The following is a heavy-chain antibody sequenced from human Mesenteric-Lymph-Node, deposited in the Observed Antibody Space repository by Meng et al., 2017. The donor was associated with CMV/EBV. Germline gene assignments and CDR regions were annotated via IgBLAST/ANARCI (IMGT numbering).Heavy chain of an antibody. J-gene: IGHJ4*02. Sequence: SQTLSLTCAVYGGSFSGYYWSWIRQPPGKGLEWIGEINHSGSTNYNPSLKSRVTISVDTSKNQFSLKLSSVTAADTAVYYCARIAVAGTWVYWGQGTLVTVSS. V-gene: IGHV4-34*01. CDR1: GGSFSGYY. D-gene: IGHD6-19*01. CDR2: INHSGST. CDR3: ARIAVAGTWVY.